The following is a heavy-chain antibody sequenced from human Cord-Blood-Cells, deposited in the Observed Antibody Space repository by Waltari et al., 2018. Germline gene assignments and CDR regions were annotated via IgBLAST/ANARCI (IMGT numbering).Heavy chain of an antibody. V-gene: IGHV3-7*05. CDR2: IKQDGSEK. D-gene: IGHD6-25*01. Sequence: EVQLVESGGGLVQPGGSLRLSCAASGSTFSSYWMSWVRQAPGKGLEWVANIKQDGSEKYYVDSVKGRFTISRDNAKNSLYLQMNSLRAEDTAVYYCARTSAKGPFDPWGQGTLVTVSS. J-gene: IGHJ5*02. CDR3: ARTSAKGPFDP. CDR1: GSTFSSYW.